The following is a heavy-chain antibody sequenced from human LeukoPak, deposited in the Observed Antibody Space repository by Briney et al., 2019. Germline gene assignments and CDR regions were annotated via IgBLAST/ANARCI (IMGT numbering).Heavy chain of an antibody. CDR2: ISSSGSTI. D-gene: IGHD6-13*01. Sequence: GGSLRLSCAASGFTFSDYYMSWIRQAPGKGLEWVSYISSSGSTIYYADSVKGRFTISRDNAKNSLYLQMNSLRAEDTAVYYCARSYLSSWPFDYYYGMDVWGQGTTVTVSS. CDR3: ARSYLSSWPFDYYYGMDV. V-gene: IGHV3-11*01. J-gene: IGHJ6*02. CDR1: GFTFSDYY.